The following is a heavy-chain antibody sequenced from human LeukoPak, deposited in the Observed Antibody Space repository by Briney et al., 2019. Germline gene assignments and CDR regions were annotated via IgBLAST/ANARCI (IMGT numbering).Heavy chain of an antibody. V-gene: IGHV4-4*07. J-gene: IGHJ5*02. D-gene: IGHD3-10*01. CDR2: ISGSGIT. CDR3: ARDSGTTGEVKFDP. CDR1: GGSISGYY. Sequence: SETLSLTCTVSGGSISGYYWSWIRQPAGKGLEWIGRISGSGITTYNPSLKSRLSISIDTSKNQFSLKLMSVTAADTAVYYCARDSGTTGEVKFDPWGQGTLVTVSS.